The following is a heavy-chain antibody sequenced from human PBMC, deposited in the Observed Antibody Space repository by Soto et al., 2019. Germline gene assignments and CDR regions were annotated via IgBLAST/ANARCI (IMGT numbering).Heavy chain of an antibody. CDR3: VMVDNYVTPTPQDV. J-gene: IGHJ6*02. V-gene: IGHV1-18*01. CDR1: GYIFVNYG. D-gene: IGHD3-16*01. CDR2: ISPYTGNT. Sequence: QVQLVQSGDEVKKPGASVKVSCKASGYIFVNYGIAWVRQAPGQGLEWMGWISPYTGNTHSATQVQGRLTMTTDTSTCTAYMDLGSLTSDDTAVYYCVMVDNYVTPTPQDVWGQGTTVTVSS.